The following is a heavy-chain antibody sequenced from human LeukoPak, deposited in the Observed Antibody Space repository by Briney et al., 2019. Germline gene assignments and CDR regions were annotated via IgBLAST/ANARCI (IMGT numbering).Heavy chain of an antibody. CDR2: ISSSSSYI. CDR1: GFTFSSYS. J-gene: IGHJ4*02. Sequence: PGGSLRLSCAASGFTFSSYSMNWVRQPPGKGLKWVSSISSSSSYISYADSVKRRFTIPRDNAKNSLYLQMNSLRAEDTAVYYCARDQTGTSAYWGQGTLVTVSS. CDR3: ARDQTGTSAY. V-gene: IGHV3-21*01. D-gene: IGHD1-7*01.